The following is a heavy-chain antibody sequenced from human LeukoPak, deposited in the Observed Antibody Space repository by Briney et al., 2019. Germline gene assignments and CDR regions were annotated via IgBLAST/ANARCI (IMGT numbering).Heavy chain of an antibody. Sequence: GASVKVSCKASGGTFSSYAISWVRQAPGQGLEWMGRIIPIFGTTNYAQKFQGRVTITTDESTSTAYMELSSLRSEDTAVYYCARATWGGYCTNGVCYDCWGQGTLVTVSS. V-gene: IGHV1-69*05. J-gene: IGHJ4*02. CDR2: IIPIFGTT. CDR3: ARATWGGYCTNGVCYDC. CDR1: GGTFSSYA. D-gene: IGHD2-8*01.